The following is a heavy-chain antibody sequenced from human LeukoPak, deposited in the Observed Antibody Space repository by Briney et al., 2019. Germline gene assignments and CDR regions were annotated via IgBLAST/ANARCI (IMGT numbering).Heavy chain of an antibody. Sequence: TLSLTCTVSGGSISSGGYYWSWIRQHPGKGLEWIGYIYYSGSTYYNPSLKSRVTISVDTSKNQFSLKLSSVTAADTAVYYCVCQGYRSSSGPSIYYIDYWGQGTLVTVSS. CDR1: GGSISSGGYY. CDR3: VCQGYRSSSGPSIYYIDY. CDR2: IYYSGST. V-gene: IGHV4-31*03. J-gene: IGHJ4*02. D-gene: IGHD6-6*01.